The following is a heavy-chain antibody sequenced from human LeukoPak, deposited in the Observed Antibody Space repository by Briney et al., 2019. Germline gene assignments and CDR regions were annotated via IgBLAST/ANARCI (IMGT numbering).Heavy chain of an antibody. J-gene: IGHJ6*03. CDR2: INPNNGAT. D-gene: IGHD3-22*01. Sequence: ASVKVSCKASGYTFNGYYMHWVRQAPGQGLEWMAWINPNNGATHYAQKFQGRVTITADESTSTAYMELSSLRSEDTAVYYCARATYYYDSSGPIYYYYMDVWGKGTTVSISS. CDR1: GYTFNGYY. V-gene: IGHV1-2*02. CDR3: ARATYYYDSSGPIYYYYMDV.